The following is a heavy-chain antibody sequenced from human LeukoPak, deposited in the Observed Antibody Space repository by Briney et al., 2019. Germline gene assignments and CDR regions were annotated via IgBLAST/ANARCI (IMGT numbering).Heavy chain of an antibody. V-gene: IGHV3-23*01. CDR1: GFTFSSYG. CDR2: ISGSGGGT. D-gene: IGHD1-26*01. J-gene: IGHJ6*03. Sequence: PGRSLRLSCAASGFTFSSYGMHWVRQAPGKGLEWVSLISGSGGGTYYADSVKGRFTISRDNSKNTLYLQLNSLRVEDTAVYYCAKNRGAGSHYYYHMNVWGKGTTVTVSS. CDR3: AKNRGAGSHYYYHMNV.